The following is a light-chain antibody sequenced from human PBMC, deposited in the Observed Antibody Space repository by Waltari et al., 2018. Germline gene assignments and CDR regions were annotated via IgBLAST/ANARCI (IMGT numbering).Light chain of an antibody. Sequence: DIQMAQSPSTLSASVGDRVTITCRASQSISYSLAWYQQKPGKAPKLLIYKASTLEGGVPSRFSGSGSGTEFTLTITSLHPDDFATYYCQQYNRYSSFGQGTRLEI. CDR3: QQYNRYSS. CDR2: KAS. CDR1: QSISYS. V-gene: IGKV1-5*03. J-gene: IGKJ5*01.